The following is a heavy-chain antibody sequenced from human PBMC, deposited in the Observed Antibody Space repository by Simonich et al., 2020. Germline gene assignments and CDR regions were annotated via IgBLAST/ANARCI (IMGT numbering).Heavy chain of an antibody. D-gene: IGHD5-12*01. V-gene: IGHV3-48*01. CDR3: ARDSSYYAFDI. CDR1: GFTFSSYS. CDR2: ISSSSSTN. J-gene: IGHJ3*02. Sequence: EVQLVESGGGLVQPGGSLRLSCAASGFTFSSYSMNWVRQAPGKGLEWVSNISSSSSTNYYADSVKGRFTISRDNAKNSLYLQMNSLRAEDTAVYYCARDSSYYAFDIWGQGTMVTVSS.